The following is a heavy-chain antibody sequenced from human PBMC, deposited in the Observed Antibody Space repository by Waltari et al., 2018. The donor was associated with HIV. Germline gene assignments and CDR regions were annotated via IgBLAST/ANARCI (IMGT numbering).Heavy chain of an antibody. D-gene: IGHD1-26*01. V-gene: IGHV6-1*01. CDR3: ARDMSGNYYFDH. CDR2: ILYRFTGYE. CDR1: GDSVSSNSVA. Sequence: QLHLQQSGPGLVKPSQTLSLTCAISGDSVSSNSVAWNWTRQSLSRGLEWMGRILYRFTGYEDNAVSAKSRITNKPETAKNQFYLQLQSATPEDMEVYYCARDMSGNYYFDHWGQGTLVTVS. J-gene: IGHJ4*02.